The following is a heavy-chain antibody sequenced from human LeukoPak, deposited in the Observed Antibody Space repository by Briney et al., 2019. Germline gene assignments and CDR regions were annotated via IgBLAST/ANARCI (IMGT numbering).Heavy chain of an antibody. CDR2: INHSGST. D-gene: IGHD1-14*01. J-gene: IGHJ4*02. CDR3: ARGRRGSYTRPTQLDY. V-gene: IGHV4-34*01. Sequence: SETLSLTCAVYGGSFSGYYWSWIRQPPGKGLEWIGEINHSGSTNYNPSLKSPVTISVDTSKNQFSLKLSSVTAADTAVYYCARGRRGSYTRPTQLDYWGQGTLVTVSS. CDR1: GGSFSGYY.